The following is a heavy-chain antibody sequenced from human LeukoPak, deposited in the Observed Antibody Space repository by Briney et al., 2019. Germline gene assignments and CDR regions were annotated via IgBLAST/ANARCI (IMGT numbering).Heavy chain of an antibody. V-gene: IGHV1-18*01. Sequence: GASVKVSCKASGYTFTSYGISWVRQAPGQGLEWMGWISAYNGNTNYAQKLQGRVTMTTDTSTSTAYMELRSLRSDDTAVYYCARQTGSTLGCYYYGMDVWGQGTTVTVSS. CDR3: ARQTGSTLGCYYYGMDV. J-gene: IGHJ6*02. CDR1: GYTFTSYG. D-gene: IGHD1-14*01. CDR2: ISAYNGNT.